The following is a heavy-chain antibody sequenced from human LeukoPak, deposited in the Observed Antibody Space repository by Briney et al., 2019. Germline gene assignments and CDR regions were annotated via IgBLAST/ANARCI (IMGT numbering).Heavy chain of an antibody. D-gene: IGHD3-22*01. Sequence: ASAKVSCKASGGTFSSYAISWVRQAPGQGLEWMGRIIPIFGTANYAQKFQGRVTITTDESTSTAYMELSSLRSEDTAVYYCARRGWAYYYDSSAFGAFDIWGQGTMVTVS. CDR2: IIPIFGTA. J-gene: IGHJ3*02. CDR3: ARRGWAYYYDSSAFGAFDI. CDR1: GGTFSSYA. V-gene: IGHV1-69*05.